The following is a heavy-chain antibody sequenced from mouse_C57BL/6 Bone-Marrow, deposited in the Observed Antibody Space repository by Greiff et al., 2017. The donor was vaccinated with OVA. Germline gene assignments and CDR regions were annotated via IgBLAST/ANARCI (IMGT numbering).Heavy chain of an antibody. CDR3: ARNYSKAMDY. V-gene: IGHV1-42*01. D-gene: IGHD2-5*01. CDR1: GYSFTGYY. Sequence: EVQLQESGPELVKPGASVKISCKASGYSFTGYYMNWVKQSPEKSLEWIGEINPSTGGTTYNQKFKAKATLTVDKSSSTAYMQLKSLTSEDSAVDYCARNYSKAMDYWGQGTSVTVSA. J-gene: IGHJ4*01. CDR2: INPSTGGT.